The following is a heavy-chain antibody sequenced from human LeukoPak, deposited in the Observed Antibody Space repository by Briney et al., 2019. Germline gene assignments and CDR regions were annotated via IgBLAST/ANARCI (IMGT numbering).Heavy chain of an antibody. CDR2: IKSKTDGGTT. J-gene: IGHJ4*02. CDR3: TTPQYCSSTSCLKRIAVAVGFDY. CDR1: GFTFSNPW. D-gene: IGHD2-2*01. Sequence: PGGSLRLSCAASGFTFSNPWMTWVRQAPGKGLEWVGRIKSKTDGGTTDYAAPVKGRFTISRDDSKNTLYLQMSSLKTEDTAVYYCTTPQYCSSTSCLKRIAVAVGFDYWGQGTLVTVSS. V-gene: IGHV3-15*01.